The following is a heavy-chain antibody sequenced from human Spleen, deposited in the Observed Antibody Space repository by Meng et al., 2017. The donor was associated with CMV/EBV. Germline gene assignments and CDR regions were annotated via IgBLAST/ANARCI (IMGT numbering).Heavy chain of an antibody. CDR3: ASQARIGGWYDY. J-gene: IGHJ4*02. D-gene: IGHD6-19*01. CDR2: LIPVFRRP. CDR1: GDSFRKSA. Sequence: CKVPGDSFRKSAVPWVRQPPGQGLEWMGGLIPVFRRPKYAQTFQGRITMTRDTSISTAYMDLSRLRSDDTAVYYCASQARIGGWYDYWGQGTLVTVSS. V-gene: IGHV1-69*05.